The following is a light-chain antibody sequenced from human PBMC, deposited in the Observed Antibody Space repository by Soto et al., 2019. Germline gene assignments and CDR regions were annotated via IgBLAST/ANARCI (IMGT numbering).Light chain of an antibody. Sequence: QSVLTQPPSASGAPGQRVAISCSGSSSNIGPNSVNWYQQLPGTAPKLLIYSSNQRPSGVPDRFSGSKSGTSGSLAISGLQSDDEADYYCAAWDDTLNGPVFGGGTQLTVL. CDR1: SSNIGPNS. CDR2: SSN. J-gene: IGLJ2*01. V-gene: IGLV1-44*01. CDR3: AAWDDTLNGPV.